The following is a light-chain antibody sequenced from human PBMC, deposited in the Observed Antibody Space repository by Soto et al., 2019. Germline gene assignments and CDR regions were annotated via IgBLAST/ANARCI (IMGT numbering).Light chain of an antibody. CDR3: QQYDTYSRT. Sequence: DIQMTQSPSTLSASVGDRVTITCRASPGISTWLAWYQQKPGKAPKLLIYDASSLESGVPSRFSGSGSGTEFTLTISSLQPYDFATYYCQQYDTYSRTFGQGTKVEIK. J-gene: IGKJ1*01. V-gene: IGKV1-5*01. CDR1: PGISTW. CDR2: DAS.